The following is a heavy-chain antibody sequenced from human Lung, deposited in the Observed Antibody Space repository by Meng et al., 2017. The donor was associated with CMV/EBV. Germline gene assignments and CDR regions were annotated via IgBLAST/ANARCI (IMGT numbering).Heavy chain of an antibody. CDR2: NYYSGST. D-gene: IGHD3-16*02. J-gene: IGHJ4*02. V-gene: IGHV4-59*08. CDR3: ARHQNGGTYPLDY. CDR1: GGSISTYY. Sequence: QVQLQESGPGLVKPSETLSLTCAVSGGSISTYYWSWIRQPPGKGLEWIGNNYYSGSTNYNPSLASRVTISVDSSKNQLSLKLSSVTAADTAVYYCARHQNGGTYPLDYWGQGTLVTVSS.